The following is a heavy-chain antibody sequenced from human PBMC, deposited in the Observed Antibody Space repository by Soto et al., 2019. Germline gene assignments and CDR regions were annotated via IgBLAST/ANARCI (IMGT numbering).Heavy chain of an antibody. D-gene: IGHD6-13*01. CDR1: GYTLTELS. Sequence: ASVKVSCKVSGYTLTELSMHWVRQAPGKGLEWMGGSDPEDGETIYAQKFQGRVTMTEDTSTDTAYMELSSLRSEDTAVYYCATGWLWAIAAAGRIDAFDIWGQGTMVTVSS. CDR3: ATGWLWAIAAAGRIDAFDI. V-gene: IGHV1-24*01. J-gene: IGHJ3*02. CDR2: SDPEDGET.